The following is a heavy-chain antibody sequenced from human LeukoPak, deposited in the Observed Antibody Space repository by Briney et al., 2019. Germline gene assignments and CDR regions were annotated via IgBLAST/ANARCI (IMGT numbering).Heavy chain of an antibody. Sequence: GGSLRLSCAASGFTFDDYAMHWVRQAPGKGLEWVSLIGGDGGSTYYADSVKGRFTISRDNSKNSLYLQMNSLRTEDTALYYCAKDSGSYLNDAFDIWGQGTMVTVSS. CDR3: AKDSGSYLNDAFDI. V-gene: IGHV3-43*02. CDR1: GFTFDDYA. CDR2: IGGDGGST. D-gene: IGHD3-10*01. J-gene: IGHJ3*02.